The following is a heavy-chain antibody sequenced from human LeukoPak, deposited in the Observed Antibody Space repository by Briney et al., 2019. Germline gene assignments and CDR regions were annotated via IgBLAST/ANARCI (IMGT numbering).Heavy chain of an antibody. Sequence: GGSLRLSCAASGFTVSSNYMSWVRQAPGKGLEWVSVIYSGGSTYYADSVKGRFTISRDNSKNTLYLQMNSLRAEDTAVYYCARIGYDILTGSPYQDYWGQGTLVTVSS. J-gene: IGHJ4*02. CDR1: GFTVSSNY. CDR2: IYSGGST. D-gene: IGHD3-9*01. V-gene: IGHV3-53*01. CDR3: ARIGYDILTGSPYQDY.